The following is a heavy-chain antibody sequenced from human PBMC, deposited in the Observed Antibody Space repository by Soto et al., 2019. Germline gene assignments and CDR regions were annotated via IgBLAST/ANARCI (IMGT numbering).Heavy chain of an antibody. CDR3: AKKGLGSLATYCNYGDCHYAFDL. V-gene: IGHV3-23*01. D-gene: IGHD2-21*02. Sequence: EVQLLESGGGLVQPGGSLRLSCAASGFTFTNYAMSWVRQAPGKGLEWVSTVSGGGDGTYYADSVKGRFSTSRDNSRNTVYLQMHSMRAEDTAVYYCAKKGLGSLATYCNYGDCHYAFDLWGQGTIVTVSS. CDR2: VSGGGDGT. J-gene: IGHJ3*01. CDR1: GFTFTNYA.